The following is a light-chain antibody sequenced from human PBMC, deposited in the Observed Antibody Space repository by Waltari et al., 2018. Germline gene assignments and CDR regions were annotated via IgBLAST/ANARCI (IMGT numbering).Light chain of an antibody. J-gene: IGLJ2*01. V-gene: IGLV2-14*01. CDR3: SSYRSGSILV. Sequence: QPALTQPASVSGSPGQSITISCTGTSSDVGGYNYVSWYQQHPGKVPKVMIYEVSKRPAGVSHLFAGSKSGNTASPTISGLQAEDEADYYCSSYRSGSILVFCGGTNVTIL. CDR2: EVS. CDR1: SSDVGGYNY.